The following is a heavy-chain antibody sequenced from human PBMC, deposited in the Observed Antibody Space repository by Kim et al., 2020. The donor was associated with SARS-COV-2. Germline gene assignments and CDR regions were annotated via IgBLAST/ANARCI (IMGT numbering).Heavy chain of an antibody. CDR3: AKPWRDNGDYHTFDI. J-gene: IGHJ3*02. D-gene: IGHD4-17*01. V-gene: IGHV3-23*01. CDR1: GFTFSTYA. Sequence: GGSLRLSCAASGFTFSTYAMSWVRQAPGKGLEWVSTISGSDTSTYYADSVKGRFTISRDNSKNTLYLQMNTLRAEDTAVYYCAKPWRDNGDYHTFDIWGQGTMVTVSS. CDR2: ISGSDTST.